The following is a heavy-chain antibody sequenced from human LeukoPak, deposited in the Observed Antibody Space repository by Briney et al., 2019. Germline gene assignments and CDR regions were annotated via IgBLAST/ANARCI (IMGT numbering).Heavy chain of an antibody. CDR1: GYTFTSYG. D-gene: IGHD5-18*01. Sequence: GASVNVCCKASGYTFTSYGISWVRQAPGQGLEWMGWISAYNGDTNYAQKLQGIVTMTTDTNTSTDYMEMRRMRSDDTAVYCCARAVDTASFDLWGRGTLVTVSS. CDR3: ARAVDTASFDL. CDR2: ISAYNGDT. J-gene: IGHJ2*01. V-gene: IGHV1-18*01.